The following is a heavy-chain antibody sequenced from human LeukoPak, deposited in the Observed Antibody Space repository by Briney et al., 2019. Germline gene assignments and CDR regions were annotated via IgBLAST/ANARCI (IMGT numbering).Heavy chain of an antibody. V-gene: IGHV3-72*01. Sequence: GGSLRLSCAGSGFPFSDHYMDWVRQAPGKGLEWVGRTRNKARSYTTDYAASVKGRFTISRDASKNSVYLQMNSLKSEDTAVYYCARTYYDILTGIRDFDYWGQGTLVTVSS. J-gene: IGHJ4*02. CDR2: TRNKARSYTT. CDR3: ARTYYDILTGIRDFDY. CDR1: GFPFSDHY. D-gene: IGHD3-9*01.